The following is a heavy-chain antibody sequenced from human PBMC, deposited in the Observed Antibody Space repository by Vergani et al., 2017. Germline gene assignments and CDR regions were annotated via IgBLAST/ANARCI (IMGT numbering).Heavy chain of an antibody. CDR3: ATRPLIGGSYLGYYYGMDV. J-gene: IGHJ6*02. CDR2: IDPSDSYT. V-gene: IGHV5-10-1*01. Sequence: EVQLVQSGAEVKKPGESLRISCKGSGYSFTSYWISWVRQMPGKGLEWMGRIDPSDSYTNYSPSFQGHVTISADKSISTAYLQWSSLKASDTAMYYCATRPLIGGSYLGYYYGMDVWGQGTTVTVSS. D-gene: IGHD1-26*01. CDR1: GYSFTSYW.